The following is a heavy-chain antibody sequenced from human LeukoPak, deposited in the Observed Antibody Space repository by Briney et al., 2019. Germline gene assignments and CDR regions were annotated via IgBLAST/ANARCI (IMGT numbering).Heavy chain of an antibody. CDR3: AKDKVFGGKLDY. D-gene: IGHD3-10*01. J-gene: IGHJ4*02. CDR1: GFTFDDYA. Sequence: PGGSLRLSCAASGFTFDDYAMHWVRQVPGKGLEWVSGISWNSGTIGYADSVKGRFTISRDNVKNSLYLEMNSLRAEDTAFYYCAKDKVFGGKLDYWGQGTLVTVSS. V-gene: IGHV3-9*01. CDR2: ISWNSGTI.